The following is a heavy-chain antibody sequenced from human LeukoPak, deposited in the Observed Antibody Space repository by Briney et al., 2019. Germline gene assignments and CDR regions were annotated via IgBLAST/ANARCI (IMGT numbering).Heavy chain of an antibody. J-gene: IGHJ4*02. V-gene: IGHV1-69*04. CDR3: ASTRGITGTTDFDY. Sequence: ASVKVSCKASGGTFSSYAISWVRQAPGQGLEWMGRIIPILGIANYAQKFQGRVTITTDESTSTAYMELSSLRSEDTAVYYCASTRGITGTTDFDYWGQGTLVTVSS. CDR2: IIPILGIA. CDR1: GGTFSSYA. D-gene: IGHD1-7*01.